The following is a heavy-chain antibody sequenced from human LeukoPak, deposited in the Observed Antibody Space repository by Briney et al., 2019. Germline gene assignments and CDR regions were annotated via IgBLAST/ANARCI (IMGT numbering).Heavy chain of an antibody. D-gene: IGHD2-21*02. CDR2: ISESGSGI. CDR1: GFTVSSLE. J-gene: IGHJ4*02. Sequence: GGSVSFSYSASGFTVSSLEMNWVRQAPGRGLEWVSYISESGSGIYYAESVRGRFTVYRDNAQNSLYLQMNSLRVEDTAVYYCEREEPNCGDDCLQLWGQGTLVTVSS. CDR3: EREEPNCGDDCLQL. V-gene: IGHV3-48*03.